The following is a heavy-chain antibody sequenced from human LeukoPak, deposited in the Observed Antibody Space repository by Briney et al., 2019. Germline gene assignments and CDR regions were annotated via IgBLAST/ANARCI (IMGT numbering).Heavy chain of an antibody. CDR3: ARHDIVVVPAAIDAFDI. J-gene: IGHJ3*02. V-gene: IGHV5-10-1*01. Sequence: GESLKISCKGSGYSFTSYWISWVRQMPGKGLEWMGRIDPSDSYTNYSPSFQGHVTISADKSISTAYLQWSSPKASDTAMYYCARHDIVVVPAAIDAFDIWGQGTMVTVSS. CDR1: GYSFTSYW. D-gene: IGHD2-2*01. CDR2: IDPSDSYT.